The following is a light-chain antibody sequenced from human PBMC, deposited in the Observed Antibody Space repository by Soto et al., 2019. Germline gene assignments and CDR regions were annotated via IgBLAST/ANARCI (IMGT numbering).Light chain of an antibody. CDR1: QSVSSNY. V-gene: IGKV3-20*01. CDR2: GAS. Sequence: ELVLTQSPGTLSLSPGERATLSCRASQSVSSNYLAWCQQKPGQAPRLLIYGASSRATGIPDRFSGSGSGTDFTLTISRLEPEDFAVYYCQQYGNSPWTFGQGTKVEIK. J-gene: IGKJ1*01. CDR3: QQYGNSPWT.